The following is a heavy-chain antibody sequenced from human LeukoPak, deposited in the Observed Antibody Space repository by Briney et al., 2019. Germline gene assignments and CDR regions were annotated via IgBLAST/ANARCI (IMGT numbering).Heavy chain of an antibody. J-gene: IGHJ4*02. V-gene: IGHV4-30-4*01. CDR2: IYYSGCT. Sequence: SETLSLTCTVSGGSISSGDYYWSWIRQPPGKGLEWIGYIYYSGCTYYNPSLKSRVIISVDTSKNQFSLKLSSVTAADTAVYYCAREVSRWPYYFDYWGQGTLVTVSS. D-gene: IGHD4-23*01. CDR3: AREVSRWPYYFDY. CDR1: GGSISSGDYY.